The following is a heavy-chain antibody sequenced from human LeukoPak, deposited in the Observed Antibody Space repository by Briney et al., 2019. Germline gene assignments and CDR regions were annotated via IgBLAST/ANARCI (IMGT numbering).Heavy chain of an antibody. CDR3: ARGAYGSGNYLFDY. CDR1: GGSISSYY. V-gene: IGHV4-59*01. D-gene: IGHD3-10*01. CDR2: IYYSGST. Sequence: SETLSLTCTVSGGSISSYYWSWIRQPPGKGLEWIGYIYYSGSTNYNPSLKSRVTISVDTSKNQFSLNLSSVTAADTAVYYCARGAYGSGNYLFDYWGQGTLVTVSS. J-gene: IGHJ4*02.